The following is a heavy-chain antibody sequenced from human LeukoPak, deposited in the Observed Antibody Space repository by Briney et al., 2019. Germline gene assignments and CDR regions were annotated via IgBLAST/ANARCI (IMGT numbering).Heavy chain of an antibody. J-gene: IGHJ3*02. D-gene: IGHD1-26*01. Sequence: PSETLSLTCSVSGGSISSSTYYWGWIRQPPGEGLEWIGTIYYSGSTYYSPSLKSRVSISVDTSKNQFSLRLSSVTAADTAVYYCARRKSLVNAFDIWGQGTMVTVSS. CDR1: GGSISSSTYY. V-gene: IGHV4-39*01. CDR2: IYYSGST. CDR3: ARRKSLVNAFDI.